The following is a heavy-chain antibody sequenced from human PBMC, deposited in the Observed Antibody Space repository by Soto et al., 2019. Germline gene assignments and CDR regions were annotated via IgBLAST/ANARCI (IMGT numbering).Heavy chain of an antibody. CDR3: AKDPLKSSAYYPTLNYFDY. D-gene: IGHD3-22*01. CDR2: IRGSGDSA. CDR1: GFTFNSYA. J-gene: IGHJ4*02. Sequence: HPGGSLRLSCAASGFTFNSYAMSWVRQAPGKGLEWVSGIRGSGDSAYYADSVKGRFTISRDNSENTLYPQMNSLRAEDTAVYYCAKDPLKSSAYYPTLNYFDYWGQGTLVTVSS. V-gene: IGHV3-23*01.